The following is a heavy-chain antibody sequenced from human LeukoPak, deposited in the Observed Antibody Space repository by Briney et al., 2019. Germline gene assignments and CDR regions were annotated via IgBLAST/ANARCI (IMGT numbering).Heavy chain of an antibody. J-gene: IGHJ3*01. CDR3: SKNSVVVIGSRTAFDF. CDR1: GFTFSNYA. D-gene: IGHD3-22*01. V-gene: IGHV3-23*01. CDR2: ISGSGGNT. Sequence: GGSLRLSCAASGFTFSNYAMSWVRQAPGKGLEWVSAISGSGGNTYYTDSVKGRFTICRDNSKNTVYMQMNSLRAEDTAVYFCSKNSVVVIGSRTAFDFWGQGTMVTVSS.